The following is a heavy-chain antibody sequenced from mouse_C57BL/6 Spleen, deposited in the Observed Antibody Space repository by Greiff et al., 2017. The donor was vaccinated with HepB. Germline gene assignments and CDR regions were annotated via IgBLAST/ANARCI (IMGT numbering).Heavy chain of an antibody. CDR2: IWSGGST. CDR3: ARNHYYGSSFYAMDY. D-gene: IGHD1-1*01. CDR1: GFSLTSYG. J-gene: IGHJ4*01. Sequence: VQLKESGPGLVQPSQSLSITCTVSGFSLTSYGVHWVRQSPGKGLEWLGVIWSGGSTDYNAAFISRLSISKDNSKSQVFFKMNSLQADDTAIYYCARNHYYGSSFYAMDYWGQGTSVTVSS. V-gene: IGHV2-2*01.